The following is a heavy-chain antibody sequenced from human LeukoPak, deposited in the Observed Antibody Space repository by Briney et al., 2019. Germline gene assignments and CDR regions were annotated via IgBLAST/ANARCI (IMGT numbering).Heavy chain of an antibody. V-gene: IGHV1-2*02. J-gene: IGHJ3*02. CDR1: GYTFTGYY. CDR3: ARERVTNTYGSGSREVAFDI. Sequence: ASVKVSCKASGYTFTGYYMHWVRQAPGQGLEWMGWINPNGGGTKYAQKFQGRATMTRDTSISTAYMELSRLRSDDTAVYYCARERVTNTYGSGSREVAFDIWGQGTMVTVSS. CDR2: INPNGGGT. D-gene: IGHD3-10*01.